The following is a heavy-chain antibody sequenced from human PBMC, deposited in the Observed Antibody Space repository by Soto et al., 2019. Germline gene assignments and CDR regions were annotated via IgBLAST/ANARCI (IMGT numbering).Heavy chain of an antibody. V-gene: IGHV1-69*13. Sequence: ASVKVSCKASGGTLSSYAISWVRQAPGQGLEWMGGIIPIFGTANYAQKFQGRVTITADESTSTAYMELSSLRSEDTAVYYCARGQQDYYDSSGYFGAFDIWGQGTMVTVSS. D-gene: IGHD3-22*01. CDR3: ARGQQDYYDSSGYFGAFDI. CDR2: IIPIFGTA. CDR1: GGTLSSYA. J-gene: IGHJ3*02.